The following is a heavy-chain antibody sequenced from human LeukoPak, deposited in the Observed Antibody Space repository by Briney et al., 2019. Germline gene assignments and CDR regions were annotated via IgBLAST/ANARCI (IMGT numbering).Heavy chain of an antibody. J-gene: IGHJ4*02. CDR3: ARVPRSYDFWSGYQTFDY. V-gene: IGHV1-2*02. CDR2: INPNSGGT. Sequence: ASVKVSCKASGYTFTGYYMHWVRQAPGQGLEWMGWINPNSGGTNYAQKFQGRVTMTRDTSISTAYMELSRLRYDGTVVYYCARVPRSYDFWSGYQTFDYWGQGTLVTVSS. D-gene: IGHD3-3*01. CDR1: GYTFTGYY.